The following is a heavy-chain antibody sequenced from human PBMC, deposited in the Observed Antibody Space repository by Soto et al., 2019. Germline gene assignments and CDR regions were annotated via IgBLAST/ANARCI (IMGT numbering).Heavy chain of an antibody. Sequence: EVQLLESGGGLVQPGGSLRLSCAASGFTFSSYVMSWVRQAPGKGLEWVSTIDGSGGSTYYADSVKGRFTISRDISKNTLYMPMNSLRAEDTAVYYCANRETCSGANCPFDYWGQGTLVTVSS. CDR2: IDGSGGST. CDR3: ANRETCSGANCPFDY. D-gene: IGHD2-15*01. V-gene: IGHV3-23*01. CDR1: GFTFSSYV. J-gene: IGHJ4*02.